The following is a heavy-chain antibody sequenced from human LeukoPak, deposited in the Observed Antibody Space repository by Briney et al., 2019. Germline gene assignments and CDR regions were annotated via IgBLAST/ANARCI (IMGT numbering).Heavy chain of an antibody. CDR1: GFTFSNAW. CDR3: ARDFFAFGGVIALLDY. Sequence: PGGSLRLSCAASGFTFSNAWMSWVRQAPGKGLEWVGRIKSKTDGGTTDYAAPVKGRFTISRDDSKNTLYLQMNSLKTEDTAVYYCARDFFAFGGVIALLDYWGQGTLVTVSS. CDR2: IKSKTDGGTT. J-gene: IGHJ4*02. D-gene: IGHD3-16*02. V-gene: IGHV3-15*01.